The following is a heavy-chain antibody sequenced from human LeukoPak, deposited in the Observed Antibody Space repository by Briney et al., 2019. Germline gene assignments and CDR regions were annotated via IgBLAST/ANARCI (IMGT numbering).Heavy chain of an antibody. CDR2: ISGSGGST. J-gene: IGHJ4*02. V-gene: IGHV3-23*01. CDR3: AKGEVRAAAGTGFDC. D-gene: IGHD6-13*01. CDR1: GFTFSSYA. Sequence: GGSLRLSCAASGFTFSSYAMSWVRQAPGKGLEWVSAISGSGGSTYYADSVKGRLTISRDNSKNTLYLQMNSLRAEDTAVYYCAKGEVRAAAGTGFDCWGKGTLVTVSS.